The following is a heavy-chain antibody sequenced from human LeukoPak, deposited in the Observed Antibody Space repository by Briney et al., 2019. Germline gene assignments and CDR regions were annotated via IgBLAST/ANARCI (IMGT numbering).Heavy chain of an antibody. CDR1: GFTFSSFW. V-gene: IGHV3-7*01. J-gene: IGHJ4*02. D-gene: IGHD1-1*01. CDR2: IRWDDER. CDR3: SRITTNGYFEY. Sequence: GGSLRLSCSASGFTFSSFWMGWVRQAPGKGLEWVASIRWDDERHHVDSVTGRFSVSRDNAKNSLYLQMNSLRAEDTAVYFCSRITTNGYFEYWGQGAPVTASS.